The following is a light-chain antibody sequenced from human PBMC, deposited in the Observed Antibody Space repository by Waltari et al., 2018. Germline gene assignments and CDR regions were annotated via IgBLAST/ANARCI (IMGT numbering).Light chain of an antibody. CDR3: QQHRSRLIA. Sequence: DIVMSQTPDTLSVSLGERATINCKSSHSVLHRTYHKNYLAWYQQRPGQPPRLLIYCASTRESGVPARFSGGGSGTEFTLTITSLQAEDVAVYYCQQHRSRLIAFGGGTKVEI. J-gene: IGKJ4*01. CDR1: HSVLHRTYHKNY. V-gene: IGKV4-1*01. CDR2: CAS.